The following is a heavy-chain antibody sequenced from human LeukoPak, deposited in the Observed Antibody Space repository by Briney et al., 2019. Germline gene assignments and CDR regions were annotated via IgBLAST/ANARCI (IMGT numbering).Heavy chain of an antibody. CDR2: MDQHGNEK. CDR3: SKDLTSDFGGDLDP. D-gene: IGHD3-10*01. Sequence: PGGSLRLSCAASGFTFSGYWMNWVRQAPGKGLEWVANMDQHGNEKYYVDSVKGRFTISRDNSKSTVYLQMNSLRVEDAAVYYCSKDLTSDFGGDLDPWGQGTLVTVSS. CDR1: GFTFSGYW. J-gene: IGHJ5*02. V-gene: IGHV3-7*01.